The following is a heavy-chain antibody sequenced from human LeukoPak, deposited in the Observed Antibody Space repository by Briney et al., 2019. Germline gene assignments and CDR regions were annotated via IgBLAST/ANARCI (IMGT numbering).Heavy chain of an antibody. CDR2: IGTAGDT. Sequence: GGSLRLSCAASGFTFSSYDMHWVRQTTGRGLEWVSGIGTAGDTYSPGSVKGRFTISRENAKNSLYLQMNSLRAEDTAVYYCARADLRGYSLDYWGQGTLVTVSS. CDR3: ARADLRGYSLDY. J-gene: IGHJ4*02. D-gene: IGHD5-18*01. V-gene: IGHV3-13*01. CDR1: GFTFSSYD.